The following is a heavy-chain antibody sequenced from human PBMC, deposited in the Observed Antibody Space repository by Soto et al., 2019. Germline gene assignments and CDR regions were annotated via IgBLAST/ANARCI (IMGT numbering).Heavy chain of an antibody. CDR1: GSRFSNYV. V-gene: IGHV1-69*06. CDR3: AREGRGKKAGYNGLVSLGY. D-gene: IGHD2-2*02. J-gene: IGHJ4*02. CDR2: IIPIFNTT. Sequence: QVQLVQSGAEVKTPGSSLKVSCTVSGSRFSNYVISWVRQAPGHGLEWLGRIIPIFNTTQYPQKFQGRVTITADKSTNTASLELSSLRSDDTAVYYCAREGRGKKAGYNGLVSLGYWGQGTPVTLSS.